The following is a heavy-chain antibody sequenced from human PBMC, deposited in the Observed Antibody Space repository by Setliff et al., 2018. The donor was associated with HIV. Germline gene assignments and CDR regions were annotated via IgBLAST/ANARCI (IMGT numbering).Heavy chain of an antibody. J-gene: IGHJ4*02. CDR3: ARQGDGY. V-gene: IGHV4-38-2*01. CDR2: IYHSGTT. CDR1: GYSISSGYY. Sequence: SSETLSLTCAVSGYSISSGYYWGWIRQTPGKGLEWIGSIYHSGTTYYNPSLRSRVTISVDTSKNQFSLKLSSVTAADTAVYYCARQGDGYRGQGTLVTVSS.